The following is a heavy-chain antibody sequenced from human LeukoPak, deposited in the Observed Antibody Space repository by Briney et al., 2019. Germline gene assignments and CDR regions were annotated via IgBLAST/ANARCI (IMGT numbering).Heavy chain of an antibody. CDR2: IYTSGST. D-gene: IGHD3-22*01. CDR3: ARGQYYYDSSGYYYYYYMDV. V-gene: IGHV4-4*07. Sequence: PSETLSLTCTVSGGSISSYYWSWIRQPAGKGLEWIGRIYTSGSTNYNPSLKSRVTMSVDTSKNQFSLKLSSVTAADTAVYYCARGQYYYDSSGYYYYYYMDVWGKGTTVTISS. CDR1: GGSISSYY. J-gene: IGHJ6*03.